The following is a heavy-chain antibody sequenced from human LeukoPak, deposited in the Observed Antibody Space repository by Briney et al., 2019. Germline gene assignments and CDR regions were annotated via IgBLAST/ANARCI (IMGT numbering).Heavy chain of an antibody. J-gene: IGHJ4*02. CDR1: GFTFSSYG. D-gene: IGHD1-26*01. Sequence: GGSLRLSCAASGFTFSSYGMHWVRQAPGKGLEWVAVIWYDGSNKYYADSVKGRFTISRDNSKNTLCLQMNSLRAEDTAVYYCARDGRVVGATPFDYWGQGTLVTVSS. V-gene: IGHV3-33*01. CDR3: ARDGRVVGATPFDY. CDR2: IWYDGSNK.